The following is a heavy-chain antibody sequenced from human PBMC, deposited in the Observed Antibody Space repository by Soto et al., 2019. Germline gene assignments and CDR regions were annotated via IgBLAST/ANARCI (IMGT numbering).Heavy chain of an antibody. V-gene: IGHV1-18*01. Sequence: QVQLVQSGAEVKKPGASVKVSCKASGYTFTSYGISWVRQAPGQGLEWMGWISAYNGNTNYAQKLQGRVTMTTDTSTSTAYMELRSLRSDDTAVYYCAGERAQDFLNDYYYYGMDVWGQGTTVTVSS. D-gene: IGHD2-15*01. CDR2: ISAYNGNT. J-gene: IGHJ6*02. CDR1: GYTFTSYG. CDR3: AGERAQDFLNDYYYYGMDV.